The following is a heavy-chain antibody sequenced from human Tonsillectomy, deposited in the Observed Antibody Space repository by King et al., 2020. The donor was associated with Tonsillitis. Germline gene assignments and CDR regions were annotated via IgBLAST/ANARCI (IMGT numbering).Heavy chain of an antibody. Sequence: VQLVESGAEVKKPGASVKVSCKASGYTFTNYYMHWVRQAPGQGLEWMGWINPNSGGTNYAQKFQGRVTMTRDTSINTASMELSRLRSNDTAVYYCARDTYYDGSGYSDSWGQGTLVTVS. V-gene: IGHV1-2*02. CDR1: GYTFTNYY. CDR2: INPNSGGT. J-gene: IGHJ4*02. D-gene: IGHD3-22*01. CDR3: ARDTYYDGSGYSDS.